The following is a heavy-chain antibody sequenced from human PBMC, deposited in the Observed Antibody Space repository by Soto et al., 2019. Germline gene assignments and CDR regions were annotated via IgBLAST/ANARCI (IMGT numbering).Heavy chain of an antibody. CDR2: INPNSGGT. Sequence: GASVKVSCKASGDPFTANYIHWVRKAPGQGLEWMGWINPNSGGTNYAQKFKGRATMTRDTSISTAYTERRRLRSYDTAVYYCARTELRYCDWLEQKAFEIWGQGTMVTVSS. J-gene: IGHJ3*02. CDR1: GDPFTANY. V-gene: IGHV1-2*02. D-gene: IGHD3-9*01. CDR3: ARTELRYCDWLEQKAFEI.